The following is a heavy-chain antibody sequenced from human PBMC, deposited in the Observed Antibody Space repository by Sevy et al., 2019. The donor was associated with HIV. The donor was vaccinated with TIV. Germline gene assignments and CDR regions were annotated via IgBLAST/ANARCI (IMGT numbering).Heavy chain of an antibody. J-gene: IGHJ5*02. Sequence: GGSLRISCAASGFTFSSYSMNWVRKAPGKGLEWVSSISSSSSDKYYAGSVKGLFIIPRNKAKNSLYLQTNSLRAEDTAVYYCSRGAAAGMGNWFDPWGQGTLVTVAS. CDR2: ISSSSSDK. CDR1: GFTFSSYS. D-gene: IGHD6-13*01. V-gene: IGHV3-21*01. CDR3: SRGAAAGMGNWFDP.